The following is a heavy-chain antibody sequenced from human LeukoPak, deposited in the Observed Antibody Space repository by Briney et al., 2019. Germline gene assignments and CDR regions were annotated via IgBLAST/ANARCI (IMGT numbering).Heavy chain of an antibody. J-gene: IGHJ5*02. D-gene: IGHD4-17*01. CDR3: AVSGVYGDYAP. CDR2: INHSGST. Sequence: KPSETLSLTCAVYGGSFSVYYWSWIRQPPGKGLEWIGEINHSGSTNYNPSLKSRVTISVDTSKNQFSLKLSSVTAADTAVYYCAVSGVYGDYAPWGQGTLVTVSS. CDR1: GGSFSVYY. V-gene: IGHV4-34*01.